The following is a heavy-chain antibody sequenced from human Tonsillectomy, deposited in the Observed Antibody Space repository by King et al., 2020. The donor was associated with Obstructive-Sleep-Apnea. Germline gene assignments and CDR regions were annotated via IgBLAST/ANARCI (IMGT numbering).Heavy chain of an antibody. CDR2: IYSDGSST. CDR3: AIVHSHGDYDISNWYFDR. Sequence: VQLVESGGGLVQPGGSLRLSCAASGFTFSSYWMHWVRQAPGKGLVWVSRIYSDGSSTTYADSVKGRFTISRDNAKNTLYLQMNSLRAEDTAVYFCAIVHSHGDYDISNWYFDRWGRGTLVTVSS. CDR1: GFTFSSYW. J-gene: IGHJ2*01. V-gene: IGHV3-74*01. D-gene: IGHD4-17*01.